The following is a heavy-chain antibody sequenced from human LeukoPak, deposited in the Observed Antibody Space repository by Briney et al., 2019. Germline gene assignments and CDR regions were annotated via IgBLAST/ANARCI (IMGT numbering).Heavy chain of an antibody. CDR2: IYTSGST. Sequence: SKTLSLTCTVSGGSISSGSYYWSWIRQPAGKGLEWIGRIYTSGSTNYNPSLKSRVTISVDTSKNQFSLKLSSVTAADTAVYYCARGSYCSGGSCLYDYWGQGTLVTVSS. CDR1: GGSISSGSYY. J-gene: IGHJ4*02. V-gene: IGHV4-61*02. D-gene: IGHD2-15*01. CDR3: ARGSYCSGGSCLYDY.